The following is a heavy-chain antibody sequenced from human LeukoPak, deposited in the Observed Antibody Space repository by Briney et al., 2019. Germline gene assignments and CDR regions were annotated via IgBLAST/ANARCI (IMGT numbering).Heavy chain of an antibody. D-gene: IGHD5/OR15-5a*01. CDR1: GGSFSGYY. CDR2: INHSGST. J-gene: IGHJ6*02. CDR3: ARGNVSLSQRFRYYYYGMDV. Sequence: SETLSLTCAVYGGSFSGYYWSWIRQPPGKGLEWSGEINHSGSTNYNPSLKSRVTISVDTSKNQFSLKLSSVPAADTAVYYCARGNVSLSQRFRYYYYGMDVWGQGTTVTVSS. V-gene: IGHV4-34*01.